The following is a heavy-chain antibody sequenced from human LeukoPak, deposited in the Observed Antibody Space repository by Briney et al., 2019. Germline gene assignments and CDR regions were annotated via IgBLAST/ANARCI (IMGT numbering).Heavy chain of an antibody. CDR2: IYHSGRT. J-gene: IGHJ4*02. CDR1: GYSISSGYY. Sequence: PSETLSLTCTVSGYSISSGYYWGWIRQPPGKGLECIGSIYHSGRTYYNPSLRGRVTISVDTSKNQFSLKLSSVTAADTAVYYCARDYYDSSDYYYNHYYFDYWGQGTLVTVSS. V-gene: IGHV4-38-2*02. D-gene: IGHD3-22*01. CDR3: ARDYYDSSDYYYNHYYFDY.